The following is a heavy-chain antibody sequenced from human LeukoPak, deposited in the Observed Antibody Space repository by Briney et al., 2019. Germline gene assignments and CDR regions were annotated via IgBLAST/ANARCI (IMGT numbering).Heavy chain of an antibody. CDR3: ATRRARGSYYFDY. V-gene: IGHV4-59*01. D-gene: IGHD1-26*01. CDR1: GGSISIYY. Sequence: SETLSLTCTVSGGSISIYYWSWIRQPPGKGLEWIGYSYYSGSTNYNPSLKSRVTISVDTSKNQLSLKLSSVTAADTAVYYCATRRARGSYYFDYWGQGTLVTVSS. J-gene: IGHJ4*02. CDR2: SYYSGST.